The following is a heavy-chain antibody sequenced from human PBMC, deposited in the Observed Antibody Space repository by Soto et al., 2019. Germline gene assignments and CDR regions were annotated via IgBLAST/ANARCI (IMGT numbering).Heavy chain of an antibody. CDR2: IYYSGST. V-gene: IGHV4-31*03. CDR3: ARDRGVVPAATGNWFDP. Sequence: PSETLSLTCTVSGGSIGSGGYYWSWIRQHPGKGLEWIGYIYYSGSTYYNPSLKSRVTISVDTSKNQFSLKLSSVTAADTAVYYCARDRGVVPAATGNWFDPWGQGTLVTVSS. D-gene: IGHD2-2*01. CDR1: GGSIGSGGYY. J-gene: IGHJ5*02.